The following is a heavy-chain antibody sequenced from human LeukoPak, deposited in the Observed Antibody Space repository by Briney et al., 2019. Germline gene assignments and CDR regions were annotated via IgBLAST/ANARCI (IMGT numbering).Heavy chain of an antibody. CDR2: IIPIFGTA. J-gene: IGHJ4*02. V-gene: IGHV1-69*05. CDR3: ARAGCSGGSCYSVRSGYYY. Sequence: SVKVSCKASGGTFSSYAISWVRQAPGQGLEWMGGIIPIFGTANYAQKFQGRVTITTDESTSTAYMELSSLRSDDTAVYYCARAGCSGGSCYSVRSGYYYWGQGTLVTVSS. CDR1: GGTFSSYA. D-gene: IGHD2-15*01.